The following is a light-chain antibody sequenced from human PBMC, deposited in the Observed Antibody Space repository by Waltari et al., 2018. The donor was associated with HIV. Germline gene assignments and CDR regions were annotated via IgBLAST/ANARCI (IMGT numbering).Light chain of an antibody. Sequence: QSALTPPASLSGSPGQSFTISCPLPSRDVGGYNYVSWYQHHPGNAPKLIIYEVSYRPSGVSDRFSGSKSGNTASLTISGLQAEDETDYYCSSYTSSSTWVFGGGTKLTVL. CDR1: SRDVGGYNY. J-gene: IGLJ3*02. V-gene: IGLV2-14*01. CDR3: SSYTSSSTWV. CDR2: EVS.